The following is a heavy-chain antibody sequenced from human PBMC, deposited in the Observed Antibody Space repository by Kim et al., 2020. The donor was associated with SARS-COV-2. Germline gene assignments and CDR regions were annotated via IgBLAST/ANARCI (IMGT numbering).Heavy chain of an antibody. Sequence: GGSLRLSCAASGFTFSNAWMSWVRQAPGKGLEWVGRIKSKTDGGTTDYAAPVKGRFTISRDDSKNTLYLQMNSLKTEDTAVYYCTMEKWGSGTPYYYGMDVWGQGTTVTVSS. CDR2: IKSKTDGGTT. V-gene: IGHV3-15*01. CDR1: GFTFSNAW. CDR3: TMEKWGSGTPYYYGMDV. J-gene: IGHJ6*02. D-gene: IGHD3-10*01.